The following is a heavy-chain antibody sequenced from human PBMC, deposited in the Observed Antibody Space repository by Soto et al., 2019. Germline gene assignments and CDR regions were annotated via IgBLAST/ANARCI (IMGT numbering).Heavy chain of an antibody. J-gene: IGHJ5*02. CDR1: GYTFTSYD. CDR2: MNPNSGNT. CDR3: ARGRRGYCSSTSCYPRQWFDP. D-gene: IGHD2-2*01. V-gene: IGHV1-8*01. Sequence: QVQLVQSGAEVKKPGASVKVSCKASGYTFTSYDINWVRQATGQGLEWMGWMNPNSGNTGYAQKFQGRVTMTRNTSISTAYMELGSLRSEDTAVYYCARGRRGYCSSTSCYPRQWFDPWGQGTLVTVSS.